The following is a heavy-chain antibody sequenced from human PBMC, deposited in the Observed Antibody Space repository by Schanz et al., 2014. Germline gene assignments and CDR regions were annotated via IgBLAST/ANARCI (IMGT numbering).Heavy chain of an antibody. Sequence: EVQLLESGGGLVQPGGSLRLSCAASGFTFSSYAMSWVRQAPGKGLEWVSALSGSGGSTYYAYSVKGRFTISRDNSENTLYLQMNSLSADDTAVFYCAKGMGYCSGGTCYDYYYYGLDVWGQGTTVTVSS. J-gene: IGHJ6*02. CDR1: GFTFSSYA. D-gene: IGHD2-15*01. CDR2: LSGSGGST. V-gene: IGHV3-23*01. CDR3: AKGMGYCSGGTCYDYYYYGLDV.